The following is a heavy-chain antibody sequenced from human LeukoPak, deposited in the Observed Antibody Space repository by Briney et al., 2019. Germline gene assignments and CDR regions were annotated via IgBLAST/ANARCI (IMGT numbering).Heavy chain of an antibody. Sequence: GGSLRLSCAASGFIFSNYAVYWVRQAPGEGLEWVSVISGGGATTYADSVKGRFTISRDNSRNTVHLQMDNLRDEDLAVYYCVRSTGYYYYGMDVWGQGTTVTVS. V-gene: IGHV3-23*01. CDR1: GFIFSNYA. CDR3: VRSTGYYYYGMDV. CDR2: ISGGGAT. J-gene: IGHJ6*02.